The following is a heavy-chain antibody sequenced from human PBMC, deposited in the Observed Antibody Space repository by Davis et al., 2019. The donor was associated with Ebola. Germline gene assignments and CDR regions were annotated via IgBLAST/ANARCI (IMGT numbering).Heavy chain of an antibody. CDR1: GYTLTELS. Sequence: ASVKVSCKVSGYTLTELSMHWVRQAPGKGLEWMGGFDPEDGETIYAQKFQGRVTMTEDTSTDTAYMELSSLRSEDTAVYYCATGVKSVGAFDYWGQGTLVTVSS. CDR2: FDPEDGET. D-gene: IGHD2-21*01. CDR3: ATGVKSVGAFDY. V-gene: IGHV1-24*01. J-gene: IGHJ4*02.